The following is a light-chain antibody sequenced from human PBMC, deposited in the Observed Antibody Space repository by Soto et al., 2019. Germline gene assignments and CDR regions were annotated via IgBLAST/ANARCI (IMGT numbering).Light chain of an antibody. V-gene: IGKV1-5*03. CDR3: QQYNSYSPYT. CDR2: KAS. J-gene: IGKJ2*01. CDR1: KSISSW. Sequence: DIQMTQSPSTLSASVGDRVTITSRASKSISSWWAWYQQKPGKAPKLLIYKASSLESGVPSRFSGSGSGTEFTLTISSLQPDDFATYYCQQYNSYSPYTFGQGTKLEIK.